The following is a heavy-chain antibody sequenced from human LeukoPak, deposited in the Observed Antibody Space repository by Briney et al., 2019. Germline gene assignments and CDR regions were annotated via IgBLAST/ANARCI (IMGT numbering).Heavy chain of an antibody. V-gene: IGHV1-2*06. CDR1: GYTFSGYY. J-gene: IGHJ4*02. CDR3: ARVRAGLSFDY. CDR2: INPNSGGT. D-gene: IGHD3-16*01. Sequence: GASVKVSCKASGYTFSGYYMHWVRQAPGQGLEWMGRINPNSGGTNYAQKFQGRVTMTRDTSISTAYMELSRLRSDDTAVYYCARVRAGLSFDYWGQGTLVTVSS.